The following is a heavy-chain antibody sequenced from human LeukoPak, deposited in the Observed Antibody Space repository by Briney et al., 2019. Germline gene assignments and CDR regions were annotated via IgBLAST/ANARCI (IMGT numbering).Heavy chain of an antibody. Sequence: NPSETLSLTCTVSGYSISSGYYWGWIRQTPGKGLEWIGSLYHSGITNYNPFLKSRVTISVDTSKNQFSLKLSSVTAADTAVYYCARGPMTTVENWGQGTLVTVSS. J-gene: IGHJ4*02. CDR2: LYHSGIT. V-gene: IGHV4-38-2*02. D-gene: IGHD4-23*01. CDR3: ARGPMTTVEN. CDR1: GYSISSGYY.